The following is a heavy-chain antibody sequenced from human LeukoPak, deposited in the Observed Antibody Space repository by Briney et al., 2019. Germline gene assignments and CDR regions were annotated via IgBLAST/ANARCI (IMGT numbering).Heavy chain of an antibody. Sequence: GESLKISCKESDHTLNIYWIAWVRQMPGRGLEWMGIIFLDDSQMEYNPSFQGQITISADKSVKTAYLQWDSLQTSDTALYYCATSTYSVAAHIDYWGQGTPVTVST. D-gene: IGHD2-21*01. V-gene: IGHV5-51*01. CDR2: IFLDDSQM. CDR1: DHTLNIYW. J-gene: IGHJ4*02. CDR3: ATSTYSVAAHIDY.